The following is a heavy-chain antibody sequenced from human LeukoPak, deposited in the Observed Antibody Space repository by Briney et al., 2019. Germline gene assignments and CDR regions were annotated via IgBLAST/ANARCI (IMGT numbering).Heavy chain of an antibody. V-gene: IGHV3-7*01. Sequence: GGSLRLSCAASGFTFSSYWMSWVRQAPGKGLEWVANIKQDGSEKYYVDSVKGRFTISRDNAKNSLYLQMNSLRAEDAAVYYCARDQSCDFWSGQKTWGQGTLVTVSS. CDR2: IKQDGSEK. CDR3: ARDQSCDFWSGQKT. D-gene: IGHD3-3*01. CDR1: GFTFSSYW. J-gene: IGHJ5*02.